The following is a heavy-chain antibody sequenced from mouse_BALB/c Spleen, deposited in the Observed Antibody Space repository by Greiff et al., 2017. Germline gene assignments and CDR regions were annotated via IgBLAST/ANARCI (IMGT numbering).Heavy chain of an antibody. J-gene: IGHJ3*01. CDR2: ISDGGSYT. V-gene: IGHV5-4*02. Sequence: EVHLVESGGGLVKPGGSLKLSCAASGFTFSDYYMYWVRQTPEKRLEWVATISDGGSYTYYPDSVKGRFTISRDNAKNNLYLQMSSLKSEDTAMYYCARAYYGNYVGAYWGQGTLVTVSA. CDR1: GFTFSDYY. CDR3: ARAYYGNYVGAY. D-gene: IGHD2-10*01.